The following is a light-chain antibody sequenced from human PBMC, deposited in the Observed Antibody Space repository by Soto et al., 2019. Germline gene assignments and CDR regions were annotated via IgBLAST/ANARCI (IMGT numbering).Light chain of an antibody. V-gene: IGKV3-11*01. CDR3: KPHANWALT. Sequence: EIVLTQSPATLSLSPGERATLSCRASQSVGNNLAWYQQKPGQAPGLLIYEASTRATGIPARFSGSGSGTDFTPTISSLEPEEFRVYYCKPHANWALTLGGHTNVDIK. CDR2: EAS. CDR1: QSVGNN. J-gene: IGKJ4*01.